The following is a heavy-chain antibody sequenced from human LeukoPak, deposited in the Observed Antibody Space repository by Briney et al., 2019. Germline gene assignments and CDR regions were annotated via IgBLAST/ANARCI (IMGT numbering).Heavy chain of an antibody. CDR2: ISGSGGST. D-gene: IGHD3-22*01. CDR3: AKQVDTYYYDSSGYFDY. CDR1: GFTFSSYA. J-gene: IGHJ4*02. Sequence: PGGSLRLSCAASGFTFSSYAMSWVRQAPGKWLEWVSAISGSGGSTYYADSVKGRFTISRDNSKNTLYLQMNSLRAEDTGVYYCAKQVDTYYYDSSGYFDYWGQGTLVTVSS. V-gene: IGHV3-23*01.